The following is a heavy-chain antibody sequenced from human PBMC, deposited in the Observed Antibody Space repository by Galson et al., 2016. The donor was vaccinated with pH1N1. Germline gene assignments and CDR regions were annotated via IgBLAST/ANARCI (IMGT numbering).Heavy chain of an antibody. CDR3: AKFWESIPWRTGEFDL. J-gene: IGHJ4*02. CDR2: ISATGGST. D-gene: IGHD3-10*01. Sequence: SLRLSCAASGFTLSSSAMNWVRQAPGKGLEWVSYISATGGSTYYADSVKGRFTISRDTSKNTMYLQMNSLRAEDTAVYYCAKFWESIPWRTGEFDLWGQGTLVTVSS. V-gene: IGHV3-23*01. CDR1: GFTLSSSA.